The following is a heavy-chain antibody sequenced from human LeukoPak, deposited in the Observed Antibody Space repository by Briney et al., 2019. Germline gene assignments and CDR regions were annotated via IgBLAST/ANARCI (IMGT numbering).Heavy chain of an antibody. CDR2: IWYDGSNK. Sequence: GGSLRLSCAASGFTFSSYGMHWVRQAPGKGLEWVAVIWYDGSNKYYADSVKGRFTISRDNSKNTLYLQMNSLRAEDTAVYYCARDSYYYDSSGCYYRFALDYWGQGTLVTVSS. V-gene: IGHV3-33*01. CDR3: ARDSYYYDSSGCYYRFALDY. J-gene: IGHJ4*02. D-gene: IGHD3-22*01. CDR1: GFTFSSYG.